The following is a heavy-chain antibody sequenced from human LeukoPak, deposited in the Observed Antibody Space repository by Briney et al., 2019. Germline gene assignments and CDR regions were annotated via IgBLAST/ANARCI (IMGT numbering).Heavy chain of an antibody. J-gene: IGHJ4*02. D-gene: IGHD3-3*01. CDR3: ARVQGYDFWSGYYYSYFDY. CDR2: IYYSGST. CDR1: GGSISSGDYY. V-gene: IGHV4-30-4*08. Sequence: SETLSLTCTVSGGSISSGDYYWSWIRQPPGKGLEWIGYIYYSGSTYYNPSLKSRVTISVDTSKNQFSLKLSSVTAADTAVYYCARVQGYDFWSGYYYSYFDYWGQGTLVTVSS.